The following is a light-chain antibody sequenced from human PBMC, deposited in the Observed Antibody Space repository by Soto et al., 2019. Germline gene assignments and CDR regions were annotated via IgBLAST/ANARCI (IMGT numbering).Light chain of an antibody. Sequence: QTVVTQEPSLTVSPGGTVTLTCASSTGTVTSGFYPSWFQQKPGQAPRALIYNTSNKHSWTPARFSGSLLGGKAALTLSGVQPEDEAEYYCLLYYGGAYVFGTGTKLTVL. CDR3: LLYYGGAYV. J-gene: IGLJ1*01. CDR1: TGTVTSGFY. CDR2: NTS. V-gene: IGLV7-43*01.